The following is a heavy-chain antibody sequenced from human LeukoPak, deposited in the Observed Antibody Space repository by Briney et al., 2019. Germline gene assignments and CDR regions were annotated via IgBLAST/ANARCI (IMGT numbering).Heavy chain of an antibody. CDR1: GYTFTSYG. CDR2: ISAYNGNT. CDR3: ARQSYYYDSSGYYSYDAFDI. Sequence: ASVKVSCEASGYTFTSYGISWVRQAPGQGLEWMGWISAYNGNTNYAQKLQGRVTMTTDTSTSTAYMELRSLRSDDTAVYYCARQSYYYDSSGYYSYDAFDIWGQGTMVTVSS. D-gene: IGHD3-22*01. V-gene: IGHV1-18*01. J-gene: IGHJ3*02.